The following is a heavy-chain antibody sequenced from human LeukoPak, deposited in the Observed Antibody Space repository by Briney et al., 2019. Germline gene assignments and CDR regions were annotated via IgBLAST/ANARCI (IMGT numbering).Heavy chain of an antibody. CDR2: INHSGST. CDR1: GGSFSGYY. Sequence: PSETLSLTCAVYGGSFSGYYWSWIRQPPGKGLEWIGEINHSGSTNYNPSLKSRVTISVDTSKNQFSLKLSSVTAADTAVYYCASSDYAFWSGYYTRYYYYYMDVWGKGTTVTVSS. J-gene: IGHJ6*03. V-gene: IGHV4-34*01. CDR3: ASSDYAFWSGYYTRYYYYYMDV. D-gene: IGHD3-3*01.